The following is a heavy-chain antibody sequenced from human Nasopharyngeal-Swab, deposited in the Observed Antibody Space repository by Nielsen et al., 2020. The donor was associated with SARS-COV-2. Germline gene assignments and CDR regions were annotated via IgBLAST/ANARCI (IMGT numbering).Heavy chain of an antibody. Sequence: ASLKVSCKASGYTFTIYAINWLRQAPGQGPEWMGWIATPTGHPTYAQGFTGRFVFSLDTSVATAYLHINSLKTEDTAIYYCVRDQAMARPNWFDPWGQGTLVTVSS. CDR1: GYTFTIYA. CDR2: IATPTGHP. V-gene: IGHV7-4-1*02. CDR3: VRDQAMARPNWFDP. D-gene: IGHD5-18*01. J-gene: IGHJ5*02.